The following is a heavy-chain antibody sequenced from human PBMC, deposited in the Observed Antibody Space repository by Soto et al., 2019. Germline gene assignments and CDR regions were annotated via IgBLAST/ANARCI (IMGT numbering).Heavy chain of an antibody. D-gene: IGHD6-6*01. CDR2: INPNTGGT. J-gene: IGHJ4*02. CDR3: ARSLSTIGARPDY. Sequence: ASVKVSCKASGYTFTGYYLHWVQQAPGQGLEYMGWINPNTGGTKYTQKFQGRVTMTRDTSTSTAYMELSSLSSDDTAVFYCARSLSTIGARPDYWGQGTLVTVSS. V-gene: IGHV1-2*02. CDR1: GYTFTGYY.